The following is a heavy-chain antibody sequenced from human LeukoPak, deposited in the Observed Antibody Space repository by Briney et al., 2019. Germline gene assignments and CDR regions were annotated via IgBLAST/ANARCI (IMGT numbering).Heavy chain of an antibody. CDR1: GGTFSSYA. D-gene: IGHD6-25*01. CDR2: IIPIFGTA. V-gene: IGHV1-69*05. CDR3: ARAAATALHFDY. Sequence: SVKVSCKASGGTFSSYAISWVRQAPGQGLEWMGGIIPIFGTANYAQKFQGRVTITTDESPSTAYMELSSLRSEDTAVYYCARAAATALHFDYWGQGTLVTVSS. J-gene: IGHJ4*02.